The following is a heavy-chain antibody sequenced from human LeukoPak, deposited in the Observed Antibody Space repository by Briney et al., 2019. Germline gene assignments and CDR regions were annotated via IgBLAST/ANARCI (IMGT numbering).Heavy chain of an antibody. CDR1: GFTFSSYG. V-gene: IGHV3-30*03. D-gene: IGHD3-10*01. Sequence: GGSLRLSFAASGFTFSSYGMHWVRRAPGKGLEWVAVISYDGSNKYYADSVKGRFTISRDNSKNTLYLQMNSLRSEDTAVYYCAREANYHGSGRDNQYYGLDVWGQGTKLTVSS. CDR3: AREANYHGSGRDNQYYGLDV. CDR2: ISYDGSNK. J-gene: IGHJ6*02.